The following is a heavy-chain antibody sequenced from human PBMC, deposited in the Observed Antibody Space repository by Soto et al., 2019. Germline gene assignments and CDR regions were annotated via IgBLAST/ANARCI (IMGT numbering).Heavy chain of an antibody. CDR2: ISGSGGST. J-gene: IGHJ4*02. CDR1: GFTFSSYA. D-gene: IGHD4-17*01. Sequence: VQLLESGGGLVQPGGSLRLSCAASGFTFSSYAMSWVRQAPGKGLEWVSAISGSGGSTYYADSVKGQFTISRDNSKNTLYLQMNSLRAEDTAVYYCAKGPAVTTGPGPCWGQGTLVTVSS. CDR3: AKGPAVTTGPGPC. V-gene: IGHV3-23*01.